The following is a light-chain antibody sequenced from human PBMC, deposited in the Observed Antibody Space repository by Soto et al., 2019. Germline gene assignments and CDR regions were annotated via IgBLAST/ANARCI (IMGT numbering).Light chain of an antibody. J-gene: IGKJ1*01. CDR1: QSISSW. CDR2: KAS. Sequence: DIQMTQSPSTLSASVGDRVTITCRASQSISSWLAWYQQKPGKTPKVLIYKASSLESGVPSRFSGSGSVTELTLTISSLQPDDFATYYCQQYNSYPWTFGQGTKVEIK. CDR3: QQYNSYPWT. V-gene: IGKV1-5*03.